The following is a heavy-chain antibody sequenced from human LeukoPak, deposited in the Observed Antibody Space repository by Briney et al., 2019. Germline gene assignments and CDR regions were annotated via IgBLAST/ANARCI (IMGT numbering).Heavy chain of an antibody. J-gene: IGHJ4*02. CDR3: AKDIGSSSWYYFDY. D-gene: IGHD6-13*01. CDR1: GFTFDDYA. V-gene: IGHV3-9*03. Sequence: GGSLRLSCAASGFTFDDYAMHWVWQAPGKGLEWVSGISWNSGSIGYADSVKGRFTISRDNAKNSLYLQMNSLRAEDMALYYCAKDIGSSSWYYFDYWGQGTLVTVSS. CDR2: ISWNSGSI.